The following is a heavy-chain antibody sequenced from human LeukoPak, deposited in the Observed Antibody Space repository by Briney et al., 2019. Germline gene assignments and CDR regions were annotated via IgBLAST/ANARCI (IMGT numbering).Heavy chain of an antibody. CDR3: ARARGGGLRFLRGAFDI. CDR1: GGSFSGYY. J-gene: IGHJ3*02. CDR2: IYYSGST. V-gene: IGHV4-30-4*08. D-gene: IGHD3-3*01. Sequence: SETLSLTCAVYGGSFSGYYWSWIRQPPGKGLEWIGYIYYSGSTYYNPSLRSRVTISVDTSKNQFSLKLSSVTAADTAVYYCARARGGGLRFLRGAFDIWGQGTMVTVSS.